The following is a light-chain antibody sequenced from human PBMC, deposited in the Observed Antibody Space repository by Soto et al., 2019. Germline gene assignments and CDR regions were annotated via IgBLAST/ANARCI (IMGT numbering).Light chain of an antibody. V-gene: IGKV3-11*01. CDR1: QSVNGNY. Sequence: ETVLTQSPGTLSLSPGERATLSCRASQSVNGNYLAWYQQQPGRSPRLLIYGASTRATGIPARFSGSGSGTDFTLTISSLEPEDFAVYYCQQRSNWSYTFGQGTKVDIK. J-gene: IGKJ2*01. CDR2: GAS. CDR3: QQRSNWSYT.